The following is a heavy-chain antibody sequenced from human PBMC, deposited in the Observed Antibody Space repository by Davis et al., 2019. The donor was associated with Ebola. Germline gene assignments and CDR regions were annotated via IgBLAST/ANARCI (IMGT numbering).Heavy chain of an antibody. D-gene: IGHD6-25*01. J-gene: IGHJ6*02. CDR1: GGSISSGGYY. CDR3: ARGELSSAFFGLDV. CDR2: IYYSGST. Sequence: LRLSCTVSGGSISSGGYYWSWIRQHPGKGLEWIGYIYYSGSTYYNPSLKSRVTISVDTSKNQFSLKLSSVTAADTAVYYCARGELSSAFFGLDVWGQGTTVTVSS. V-gene: IGHV4-31*03.